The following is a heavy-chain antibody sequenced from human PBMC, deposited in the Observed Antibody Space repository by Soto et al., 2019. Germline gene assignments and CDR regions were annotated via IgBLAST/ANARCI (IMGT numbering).Heavy chain of an antibody. CDR1: GYTFSSYW. D-gene: IGHD6-19*01. CDR2: IDPTDSYT. J-gene: IGHJ4*02. V-gene: IGHV5-10-1*01. Sequence: PGESLKLSCQGSGYTFSSYWITWVRQMPGKGLEWMGTIDPTDSYTNYSPSVQGHVTISVDKSITTAYLQWSSLKASDTAMYFCARHLGKYTSGDHWGQGTLVTVSS. CDR3: ARHLGKYTSGDH.